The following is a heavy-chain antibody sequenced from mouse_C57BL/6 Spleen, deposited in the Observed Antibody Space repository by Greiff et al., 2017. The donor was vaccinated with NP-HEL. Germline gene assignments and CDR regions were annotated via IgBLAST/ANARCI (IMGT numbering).Heavy chain of an antibody. D-gene: IGHD4-1*01. Sequence: QVQLQQSGPGLVAPSQSLSITCTVSGFSLTSYGVSWVRQPPGKGLEWLGVIWGDGSTNYHSALISRLSISKDNPNSQVFLKLNSLQTDDTATYYCAKQLGRRDYYAMDYWGQGTSVTVSS. V-gene: IGHV2-3*01. CDR3: AKQLGRRDYYAMDY. CDR1: GFSLTSYG. J-gene: IGHJ4*01. CDR2: IWGDGST.